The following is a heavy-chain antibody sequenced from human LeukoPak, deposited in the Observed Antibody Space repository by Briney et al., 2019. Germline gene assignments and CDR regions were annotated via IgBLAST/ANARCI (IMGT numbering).Heavy chain of an antibody. CDR1: GYPFTDYY. Sequence: ASVKVSRKASGYPFTDYYIYWVRQAPGQGLEWMGWINPDSGGTIYAQNFQGRVTMTRDTSISTAYMELNSLRSDDTAPYYCATKVGSGWSFDYWGQGTLLTVSS. D-gene: IGHD6-19*01. J-gene: IGHJ4*02. V-gene: IGHV1-2*02. CDR3: ATKVGSGWSFDY. CDR2: INPDSGGT.